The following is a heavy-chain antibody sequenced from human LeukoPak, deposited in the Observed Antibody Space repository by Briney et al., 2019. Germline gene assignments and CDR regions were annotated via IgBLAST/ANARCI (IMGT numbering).Heavy chain of an antibody. D-gene: IGHD6-13*01. V-gene: IGHV1-18*01. J-gene: IGHJ3*02. CDR1: GGTFSSYA. CDR2: ISAYNGNT. CDR3: ASSQLVQNAFDI. Sequence: ASVKVSCKASGGTFSSYAISWVRQAPGQGLEWMGWISAYNGNTNYAQKLQGRVTMTTDTSTSTAYMELRSLRSDDTAVYYCASSQLVQNAFDIWGQGTMVTVSS.